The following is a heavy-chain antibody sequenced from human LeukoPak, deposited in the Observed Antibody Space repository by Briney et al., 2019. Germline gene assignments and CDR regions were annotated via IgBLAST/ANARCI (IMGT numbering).Heavy chain of an antibody. Sequence: SGGSLRLSCAASGFTFSSYSMNWVRQAPGKGLEWVSYISSSSSTIYYADSVKGRFTISRDNAKNSLYLQMNSLRAEDTAVYYCARVDSDGYNYVRYYYYYMDVWGKGTTVTVSS. CDR3: ARVDSDGYNYVRYYYYYMDV. J-gene: IGHJ6*03. CDR2: ISSSSSTI. CDR1: GFTFSSYS. V-gene: IGHV3-48*01. D-gene: IGHD5-24*01.